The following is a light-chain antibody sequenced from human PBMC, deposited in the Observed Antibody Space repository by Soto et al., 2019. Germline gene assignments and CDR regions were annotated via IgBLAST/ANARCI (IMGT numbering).Light chain of an antibody. J-gene: IGLJ1*01. V-gene: IGLV2-14*01. CDR1: SSDIGGYKY. CDR2: EVS. CDR3: FSFTTTSTHV. Sequence: ALTQPASVSGSLGQSITISCTGTSSDIGGYKYVSWYQQHPGKAPKLIIFEVSNRPSGVSDRFSGSNSGNTASLTISGLQAEDEAEYFCFSFTTTSTHVFGNGTKVTVL.